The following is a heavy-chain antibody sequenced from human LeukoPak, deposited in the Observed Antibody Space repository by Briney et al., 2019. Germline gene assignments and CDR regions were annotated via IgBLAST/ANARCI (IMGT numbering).Heavy chain of an antibody. CDR2: IYTSGST. J-gene: IGHJ6*02. CDR1: GGSISSYY. V-gene: IGHV4-4*07. D-gene: IGHD2-2*01. Sequence: PSETLSLTCTVSGGSISSYYWSWIWQPAGKGLEWIGRIYTSGSTNYNPSLKSRVTMSVDTSKNQFSLKLSSVTAADTAVYYCARARYCSSTSCYSYHYYYGMDVWGQGTTVTVSS. CDR3: ARARYCSSTSCYSYHYYYGMDV.